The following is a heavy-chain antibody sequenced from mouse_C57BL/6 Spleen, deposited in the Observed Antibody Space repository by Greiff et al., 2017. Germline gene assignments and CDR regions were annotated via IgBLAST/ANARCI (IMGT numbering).Heavy chain of an antibody. J-gene: IGHJ2*01. V-gene: IGHV1-9*01. CDR2: ILPGSGST. Sequence: QVQLQQSGAELMKPGASVKLSCKATGYTFTGYWIEWVKQRPGHGLEWIGEILPGSGSTNYNEKFKGKATFTADTSSNTAYMQISSLTTEDSAIYYCVRGGFYYDYDVDYWGQGTTLTVSS. CDR1: GYTFTGYW. D-gene: IGHD2-4*01. CDR3: VRGGFYYDYDVDY.